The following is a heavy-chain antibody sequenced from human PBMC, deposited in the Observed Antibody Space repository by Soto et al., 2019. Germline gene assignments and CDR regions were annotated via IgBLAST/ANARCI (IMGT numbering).Heavy chain of an antibody. CDR1: GYTFTDYY. CDR3: ATLGAKAFDI. Sequence: QVQLVQSGAEVKKPGASMKVSCKASGYTFTDYYIHWVRQAPGQGLEWMGWINPNSGDINYAQNFQGWVTMTRDTSISTAYMELSRLRSDATAIYYCATLGAKAFDIWGQGTMVTVSS. CDR2: INPNSGDI. V-gene: IGHV1-2*04. J-gene: IGHJ3*02.